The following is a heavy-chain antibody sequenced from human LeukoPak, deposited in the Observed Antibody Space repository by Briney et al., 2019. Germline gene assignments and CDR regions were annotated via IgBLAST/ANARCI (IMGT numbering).Heavy chain of an antibody. CDR3: ARGMHSHGWYFVFDL. D-gene: IGHD6-19*01. CDR1: GGSISSGGYS. CDR2: IYHSGST. J-gene: IGHJ5*02. V-gene: IGHV4-30-2*01. Sequence: SETLSLTCAVSGGSISSGGYSWSWIRQPPGKGLEWIGYIYHSGSTYYNPSLKSRVTISVDRSKNQFSLKLSSVTAADTAVYYCARGMHSHGWYFVFDLWGQGILVSVSS.